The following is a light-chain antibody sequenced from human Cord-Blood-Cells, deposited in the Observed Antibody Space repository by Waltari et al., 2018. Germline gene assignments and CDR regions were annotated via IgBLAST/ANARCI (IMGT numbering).Light chain of an antibody. J-gene: IGKJ2*01. CDR3: QQSYSTPHP. Sequence: DIEMTHSPSSLSASVGDIVTLTCRASQSISSYLNWYQQKPGKAPKLLIYAASSLQSGVPSRFSGSGSGTDFTLTISSLQPEDFATYYCQQSYSTPHPFGQGTKLEIK. CDR1: QSISSY. V-gene: IGKV1-39*01. CDR2: AAS.